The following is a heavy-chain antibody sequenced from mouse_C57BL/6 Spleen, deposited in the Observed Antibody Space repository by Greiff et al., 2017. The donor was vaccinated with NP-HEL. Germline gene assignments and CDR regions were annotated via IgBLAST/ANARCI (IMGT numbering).Heavy chain of an antibody. J-gene: IGHJ4*01. Sequence: QVQLQQPGAELVKPGASVKLSCKASGYTFTSYWMQWVKQRPGQGLEWIGEIDPSDSNTNYNQKFKGKATLTVDTSSSTAYMQLSSLTSEDSAVYYCARLDTTVVAPHYYAMDYWGQGTSVTVSS. CDR2: IDPSDSNT. V-gene: IGHV1-50*01. D-gene: IGHD1-1*01. CDR1: GYTFTSYW. CDR3: ARLDTTVVAPHYYAMDY.